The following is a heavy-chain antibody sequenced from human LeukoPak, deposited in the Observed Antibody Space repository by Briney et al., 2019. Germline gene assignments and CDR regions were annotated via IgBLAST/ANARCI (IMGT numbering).Heavy chain of an antibody. CDR2: ISWNSGSI. CDR1: GFTFDDYA. Sequence: GRSLRLSCAASGFTFDDYAMHWVRQAPGKGLEWVSGISWNSGSIGYADSVKGRFTISRDNAKNSLYLQMNSLRAEDTALYYCAKAFRGFDAFDIWGQGTMVTVSS. J-gene: IGHJ3*02. CDR3: AKAFRGFDAFDI. V-gene: IGHV3-9*01. D-gene: IGHD2/OR15-2a*01.